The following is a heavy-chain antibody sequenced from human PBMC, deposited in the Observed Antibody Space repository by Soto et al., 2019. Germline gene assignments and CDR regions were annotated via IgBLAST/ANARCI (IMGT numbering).Heavy chain of an antibody. J-gene: IGHJ5*02. CDR2: IYNSGST. V-gene: IGHV4-59*01. CDR1: GGSISSYY. D-gene: IGHD3-10*01. CDR3: ARGAMVRGVIITYNWFDP. Sequence: QVQLQESGPGLVKPSETLSLTCTVSGGSISSYYWSWIRQPPGKGLEWIGYIYNSGSTNYNPSLKCRLTISVDTSKNQFSLKLSSVTAADTAVYYCARGAMVRGVIITYNWFDPWGQGTLVTVSS.